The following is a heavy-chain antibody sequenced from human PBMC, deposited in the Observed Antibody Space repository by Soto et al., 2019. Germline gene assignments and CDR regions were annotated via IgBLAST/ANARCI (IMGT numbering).Heavy chain of an antibody. J-gene: IGHJ5*02. Sequence: QVQLVQSGAEVKKPGASVKVSCKASGYTFTSYYMHWVRQAPGQGLEWMGIINPSGGSTSYAQKFQGRVTMTRDTSTSPVYMELSSLRSEDTAVYYCAGSGSYWGWFDPWGQGTLVTVSS. CDR3: AGSGSYWGWFDP. D-gene: IGHD1-26*01. V-gene: IGHV1-46*01. CDR1: GYTFTSYY. CDR2: INPSGGST.